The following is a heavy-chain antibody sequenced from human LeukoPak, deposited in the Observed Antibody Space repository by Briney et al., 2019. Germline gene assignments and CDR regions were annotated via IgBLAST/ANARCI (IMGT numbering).Heavy chain of an antibody. D-gene: IGHD3-10*01. CDR3: ARGPNYYGSGSWHYYYYYMDV. CDR1: GYTFTSYY. V-gene: IGHV1-46*01. CDR2: INPSGGST. J-gene: IGHJ6*03. Sequence: ASVKVSCKASGYTFTSYYMHWVRQAPGQGLEGRGIINPSGGSTNYAQKFQGRVTMTRDMSTSTVNMELSSLRSEDTAVYYCARGPNYYGSGSWHYYYYYMDVWGKGTTVTISS.